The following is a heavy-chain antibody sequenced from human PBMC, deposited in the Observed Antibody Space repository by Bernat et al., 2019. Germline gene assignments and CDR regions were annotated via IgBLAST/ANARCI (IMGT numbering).Heavy chain of an antibody. CDR3: AKGDSSGWYYFDY. Sequence: QVQLVESGGGVVQPGRSLRLSCSASGFTFSSYGMHWVRQAPGKGLEWVAVISYDGSNKYYADSVEGRITISRDNSKNTLYLQMNSQRAEDTAVYYCAKGDSSGWYYFDYWGQGTLVIVSS. V-gene: IGHV3-30*18. CDR2: ISYDGSNK. D-gene: IGHD6-19*01. J-gene: IGHJ4*02. CDR1: GFTFSSYG.